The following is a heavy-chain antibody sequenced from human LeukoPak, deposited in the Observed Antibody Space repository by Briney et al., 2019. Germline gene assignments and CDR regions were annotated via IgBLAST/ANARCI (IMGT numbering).Heavy chain of an antibody. CDR3: ARAALLYPRAYYYYMDV. CDR1: GYTVTSYD. V-gene: IGHV1-46*01. D-gene: IGHD5/OR15-5a*01. Sequence: GASVKVCCKASGYTVTSYDMHWGGQAPGQGLEWRGRINTSSGSTSYAQKFQGRVTMTRDTSTSTVSMELSSLRSEDTAVYYCARAALLYPRAYYYYMDVWGKGTTVTVSS. CDR2: INTSSGST. J-gene: IGHJ6*03.